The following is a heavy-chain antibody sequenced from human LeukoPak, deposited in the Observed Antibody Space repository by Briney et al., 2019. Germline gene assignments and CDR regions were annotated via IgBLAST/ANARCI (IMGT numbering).Heavy chain of an antibody. CDR2: ISHSGST. CDR1: GGSFRGYY. V-gene: IGHV4-34*01. CDR3: ARGGGNKQQLVQHSEYYFDY. D-gene: IGHD6-13*01. Sequence: KPSETLSLTCAVYGGSFRGYYWSRIRQPPGKGLEWIGEISHSGSTNYNPSLKSRVTISVDTSKNQFSLKLSSVTAADTAVYYCARGGGNKQQLVQHSEYYFDYWGQGTLVTVSS. J-gene: IGHJ4*02.